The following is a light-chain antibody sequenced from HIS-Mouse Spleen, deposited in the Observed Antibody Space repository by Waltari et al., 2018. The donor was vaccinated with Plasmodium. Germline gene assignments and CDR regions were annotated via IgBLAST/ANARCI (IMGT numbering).Light chain of an antibody. Sequence: QSALTQPAPVSGSPGQSITISCPGTSSDLRGYNSVASSQQHPGTAPKLMIYDVSNRPSGVSNRFSGSKSGNTASLTISGLQAEDEADYYCSSYTSSSTLNYVFGTGTKVTVL. V-gene: IGLV2-14*03. CDR2: DVS. CDR1: SSDLRGYNS. J-gene: IGLJ1*01. CDR3: SSYTSSSTLNYV.